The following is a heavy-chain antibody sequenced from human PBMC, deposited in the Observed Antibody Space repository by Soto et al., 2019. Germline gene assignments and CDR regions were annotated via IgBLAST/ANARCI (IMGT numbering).Heavy chain of an antibody. CDR1: GFIFSDYY. V-gene: IGHV3-11*06. D-gene: IGHD1-1*01. CDR3: ARDLAWKRGKVGRYYYGMDV. Sequence: GESLKISCAASGFIFSDYYMSWVRQTPGKGLEWVSYISTRSTYTNYADSVKGRFTISRDNTKNSLHLQMDSLRVEDTAVYYCARDLAWKRGKVGRYYYGMDVWGQGTTVTVSS. CDR2: ISTRSTYT. J-gene: IGHJ6*02.